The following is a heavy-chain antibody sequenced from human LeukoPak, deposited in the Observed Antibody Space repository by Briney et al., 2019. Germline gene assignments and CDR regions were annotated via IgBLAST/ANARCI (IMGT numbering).Heavy chain of an antibody. V-gene: IGHV6-1*01. CDR2: TYYRSKWFK. CDR1: GDSVSSNTAA. J-gene: IGHJ4*02. Sequence: SQTLSLTCAISGDSVSSNTAAWNWIRQSPSRGLEWLGRTYYRSKWFKDYAVSVKSRITINADTSKNQFSLQLNSVTPEDTAVYICARDSPYGNSLDYWGQGTLVTVSS. D-gene: IGHD4-23*01. CDR3: ARDSPYGNSLDY.